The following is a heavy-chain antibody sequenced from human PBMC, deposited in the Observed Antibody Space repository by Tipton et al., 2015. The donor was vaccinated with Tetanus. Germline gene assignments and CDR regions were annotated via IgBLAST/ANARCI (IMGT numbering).Heavy chain of an antibody. Sequence: LRLSCTVSGGSIRSDYWSWIRQPPGKGLEWIGSVYAVGDFGSTTYNPSLKSRVTISVDTSKNQFSLKMSSITAADTAVYYCARVPLSLYYGLDYWGQGTRVTVSS. D-gene: IGHD3-16*02. V-gene: IGHV4-59*01. J-gene: IGHJ4*02. CDR1: GGSIRSDY. CDR2: VYAVGDFGST. CDR3: ARVPLSLYYGLDY.